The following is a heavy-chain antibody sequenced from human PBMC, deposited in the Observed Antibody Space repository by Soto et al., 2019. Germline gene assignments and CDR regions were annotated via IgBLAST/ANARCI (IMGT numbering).Heavy chain of an antibody. D-gene: IGHD3-3*01. CDR3: AKDRSDFWSGYPFYFDY. CDR2: ISGSGGST. Sequence: GGSLRLSCAASGFTFSSYAMNWVRQAPGKGLEWVSGISGSGGSTYYADSVKGRFSISRDNSKNTLYLQVNSLRAEDTAVYYCAKDRSDFWSGYPFYFDYWGQGTLVTVSS. V-gene: IGHV3-23*01. CDR1: GFTFSSYA. J-gene: IGHJ4*02.